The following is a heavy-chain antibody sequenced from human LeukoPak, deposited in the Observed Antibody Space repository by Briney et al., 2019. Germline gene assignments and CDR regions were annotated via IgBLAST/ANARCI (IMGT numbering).Heavy chain of an antibody. CDR2: ISSSGSTI. Sequence: GGSLRLSCAASGFTFSSYEMNWVRQAPGKGLEWVSYISSSGSTIYYADSVKGRFTISRDTANNSLYLQMNGLRAEDTAVYYCAREVGASEIDYWDQGTLVTVSS. J-gene: IGHJ4*02. CDR3: AREVGASEIDY. V-gene: IGHV3-48*03. D-gene: IGHD1-26*01. CDR1: GFTFSSYE.